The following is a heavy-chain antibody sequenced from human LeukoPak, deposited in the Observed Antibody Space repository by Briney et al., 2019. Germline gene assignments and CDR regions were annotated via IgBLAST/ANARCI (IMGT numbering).Heavy chain of an antibody. Sequence: GGSLRLSCAASGITFGNNWMHWVRQAPGKGRVWISRINSDGGGAIYADSVNGRFTVSRDNAKNTLYLQMNSLRAEDTAVYYCARDVPHNWFDTWGQGTLVTVSS. CDR1: GITFGNNW. CDR3: ARDVPHNWFDT. J-gene: IGHJ5*02. CDR2: INSDGGGA. V-gene: IGHV3-74*01.